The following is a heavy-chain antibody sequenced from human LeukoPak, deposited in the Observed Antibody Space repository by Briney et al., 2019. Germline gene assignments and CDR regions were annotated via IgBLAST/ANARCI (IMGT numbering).Heavy chain of an antibody. Sequence: SETLSLTCSVSGASIRSANWWNWVRQSPGKGLEWIAEILYTGDTNYNPSLRSRVTLSIDNSNNQASLKLASVTAADTAVYYCARAQRGCSANTCYLDPWGQGILVTVSS. V-gene: IGHV4-4*02. D-gene: IGHD2-15*01. CDR1: GASIRSANW. CDR2: ILYTGDT. CDR3: ARAQRGCSANTCYLDP. J-gene: IGHJ5*02.